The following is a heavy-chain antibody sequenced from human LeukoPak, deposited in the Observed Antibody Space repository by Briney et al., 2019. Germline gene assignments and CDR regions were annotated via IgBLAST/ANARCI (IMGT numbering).Heavy chain of an antibody. D-gene: IGHD4-17*01. J-gene: IGHJ3*02. CDR2: ITGSGVT. CDR1: GFSFSSFA. CDR3: AMDPNGDYVGAFDM. V-gene: IGHV3-23*01. Sequence: GGSLRLSCAASGFSFSSFALTWVRQAPGKELEWVSPITGSGVTSYGDSVKGRFSISRDNSRRSLYLQLNSLRVEDTAVYYCAMDPNGDYVGAFDMLGQGTVVTVSS.